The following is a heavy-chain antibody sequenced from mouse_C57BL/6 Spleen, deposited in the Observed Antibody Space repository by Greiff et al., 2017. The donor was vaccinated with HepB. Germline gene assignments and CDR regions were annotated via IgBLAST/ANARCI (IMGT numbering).Heavy chain of an antibody. J-gene: IGHJ2*01. CDR1: GFNFKDYY. CDR2: IDPEDGET. Sequence: VHVKQSGAELVKPGASVKLSCTASGFNFKDYYMHWVKQRTEQGLEWIGRIDPEDGETKYAQKFQGKATITADTSSNTAYLQLSSLTSEDTAVYYCAPFTTVVSSFDYWGQGTTLTVSS. CDR3: APFTTVVSSFDY. V-gene: IGHV14-2*01. D-gene: IGHD1-1*01.